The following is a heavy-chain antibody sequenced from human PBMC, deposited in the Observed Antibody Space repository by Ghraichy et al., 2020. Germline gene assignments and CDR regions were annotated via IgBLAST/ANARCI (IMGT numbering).Heavy chain of an antibody. CDR1: GFNFGSKA. J-gene: IGHJ4*02. CDR2: ISGSGTT. V-gene: IGHV3-23*01. CDR3: TKEGQLGYYDC. D-gene: IGHD6-13*01. Sequence: GESLNISCAASGFNFGSKAMGWVRQAPGKGLEWVSTISGSGTTYYTDSVKGRFTISRDNSKDTLFLQMNRLRVEDTAVYYCTKEGQLGYYDCWGQGTLVTVS.